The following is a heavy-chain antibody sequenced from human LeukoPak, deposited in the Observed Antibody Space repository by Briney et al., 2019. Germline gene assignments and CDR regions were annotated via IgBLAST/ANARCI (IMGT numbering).Heavy chain of an antibody. J-gene: IGHJ4*01. CDR1: VGSMKRVSDY. V-gene: IGHV4-39*01. CDR2: IYFSGST. D-gene: IGHD4/OR15-4a*01. CDR3: ARNSSRDCGGANCFPGGWLAT. Sequence: PSETLSLTCTISVGSMKRVSDYWVWVRQAPGKRLEGIMSIYFSGSTHYNPSLKSRLDMSVDTPKNQFSLRIYTVTAEDTAIYFCARNSSRDCGGANCFPGGWLATWGHGMLVTVSS.